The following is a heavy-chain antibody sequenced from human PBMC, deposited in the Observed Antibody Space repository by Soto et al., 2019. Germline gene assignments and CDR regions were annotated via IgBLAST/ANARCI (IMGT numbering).Heavy chain of an antibody. CDR2: ISYDGSNK. J-gene: IGHJ6*02. D-gene: IGHD3-3*01. V-gene: IGHV3-30*03. CDR1: GFTFSSYG. Sequence: GGSLRLSCAASGFTFSSYGMHWVRQAPGKGLEWVAVISYDGSNKYYADSVKGRFTISRDNSKNTLYLQMNSLRAEDTAVYYCAAIRFLEWLSQNDYYYYGMDVWGQGTTVTV. CDR3: AAIRFLEWLSQNDYYYYGMDV.